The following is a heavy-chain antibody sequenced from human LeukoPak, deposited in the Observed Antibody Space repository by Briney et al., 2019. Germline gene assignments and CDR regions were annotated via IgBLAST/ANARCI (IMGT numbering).Heavy chain of an antibody. CDR1: GLTVSDNY. CDR3: AKEKVAGFDY. J-gene: IGHJ4*02. D-gene: IGHD6-19*01. Sequence: GGSLRLSCAASGLTVSDNYMSWVRQAPGKGLEWVSVFYSGGDTFYADSVRGRFTISRDNSKNTLYLQMNSLRPEDTAVYYCAKEKVAGFDYWGQGTLVTVSS. V-gene: IGHV3-53*05. CDR2: FYSGGDT.